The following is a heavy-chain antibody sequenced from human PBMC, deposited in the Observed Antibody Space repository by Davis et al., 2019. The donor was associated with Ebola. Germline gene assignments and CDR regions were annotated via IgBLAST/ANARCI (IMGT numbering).Heavy chain of an antibody. D-gene: IGHD4/OR15-4a*01. CDR2: ISYDGSYQ. V-gene: IGHV3-30*18. CDR1: GFTFDDYA. CDR3: AKDSGANFLFDAFDI. J-gene: IGHJ3*02. Sequence: PGGSLRLSCAASGFTFDDYAMHWVRQAPGKGLEWVAVISYDGSYQNTGDSVRGRFTISRDNSKNTLYLQMNSLRAEDTAVYYCAKDSGANFLFDAFDIWGQGTMVTVSS.